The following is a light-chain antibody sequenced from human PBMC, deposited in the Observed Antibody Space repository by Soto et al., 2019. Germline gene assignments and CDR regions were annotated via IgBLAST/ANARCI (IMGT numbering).Light chain of an antibody. Sequence: EIVMTQSPATLSVSPGERATLSCRASQSVRSNLAWYQQKPGQAPRLLIYGASTRATGIPARFSGSGSGTEFTLTISSLQSEDFAVYYCQQTYTDSTFGGGTKVEI. CDR3: QQTYTDST. CDR1: QSVRSN. CDR2: GAS. J-gene: IGKJ4*01. V-gene: IGKV3-15*01.